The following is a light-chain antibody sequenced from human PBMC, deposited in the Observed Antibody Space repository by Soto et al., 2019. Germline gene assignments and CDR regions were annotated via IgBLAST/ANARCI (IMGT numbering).Light chain of an antibody. J-gene: IGKJ5*01. CDR3: QQYSSSPIT. CDR1: QSVGTY. V-gene: IGKV3-20*01. Sequence: DTVLTQSPGTLSLSPGERATLSCRASQSVGTYLAWYQQKPGQAPRLLIYGASSRATGIPDRFSGGGSGTDFSLTISRLDPEDFAVYYCQQYSSSPITFGQGTRLEIK. CDR2: GAS.